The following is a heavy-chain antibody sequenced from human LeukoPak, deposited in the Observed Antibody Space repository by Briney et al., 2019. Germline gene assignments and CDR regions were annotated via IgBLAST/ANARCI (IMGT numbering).Heavy chain of an antibody. CDR2: IYYSGST. V-gene: IGHV4-31*03. CDR1: GYSISSGYY. Sequence: SETLSLTCTVSGYSISSGYYWGWIRQHPGKGLEWIGYIYYSGSTYYNPSLKSRVTISVDTSKNQFSLKLSSVTAADTAVYYCARARAQLVGHWFDPWGQGTLVTVSS. J-gene: IGHJ5*02. CDR3: ARARAQLVGHWFDP. D-gene: IGHD6-13*01.